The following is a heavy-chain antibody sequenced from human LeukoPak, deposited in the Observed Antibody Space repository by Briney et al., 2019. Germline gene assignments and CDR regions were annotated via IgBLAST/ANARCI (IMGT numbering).Heavy chain of an antibody. Sequence: SETLSLTCAVSGGSISSGGYSWSWIRQPPGKGLEWIGYIYHSGSTYYNPSLKSRVTISVDRSKNQFSLKLSSVTAADTAVYYCARGYSYGYGAFDYWGQGTLVTVSS. D-gene: IGHD5-18*01. CDR1: GGSISSGGYS. J-gene: IGHJ4*02. CDR2: IYHSGST. V-gene: IGHV4-30-2*01. CDR3: ARGYSYGYGAFDY.